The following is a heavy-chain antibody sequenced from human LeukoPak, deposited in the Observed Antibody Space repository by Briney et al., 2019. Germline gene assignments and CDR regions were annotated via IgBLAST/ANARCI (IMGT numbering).Heavy chain of an antibody. CDR1: GFTFDDYT. J-gene: IGHJ6*02. Sequence: GGSLRLSCAASGFTFDDYTMHWVRQAPGKGLEWVSLISWDGGSTYYADSVKGRFTISRDNSKNSLYLQMNSLRTEDTALYYCAKDIGIAAAGSQYHYYYYGMDVWGQGTTVTVSS. V-gene: IGHV3-43*01. CDR3: AKDIGIAAAGSQYHYYYYGMDV. CDR2: ISWDGGST. D-gene: IGHD6-13*01.